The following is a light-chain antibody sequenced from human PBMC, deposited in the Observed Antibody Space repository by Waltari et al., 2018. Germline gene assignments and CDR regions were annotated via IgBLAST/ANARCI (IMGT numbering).Light chain of an antibody. Sequence: DVVLTQSPPSLPVTLGQSASISCRSSQSLVNSNGDTCLHWFQQRPGQSPRRLIHKVSNRDSGVPDRFSGSGSGTDFTLKISRVEAEDVGVYYCMQYKHWPHSVGPGTKVDIK. CDR3: MQYKHWPHS. V-gene: IGKV2-30*01. CDR2: KVS. J-gene: IGKJ3*01. CDR1: QSLVNSNGDTC.